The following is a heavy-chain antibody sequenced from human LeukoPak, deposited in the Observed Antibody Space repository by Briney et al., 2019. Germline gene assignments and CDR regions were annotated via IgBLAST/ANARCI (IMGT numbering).Heavy chain of an antibody. CDR2: INSDGSGT. Sequence: GGSLRLSCAASGFTFSRYWMHRVRQAPGKGLVWVSRINSDGSGTMYADSVKGRFTISRDNAKNTLYLQMNSLRAEDTAVYYCARAGGPEGWFDPWGQGTLVTVSS. V-gene: IGHV3-74*03. J-gene: IGHJ5*02. CDR3: ARAGGPEGWFDP. CDR1: GFTFSRYW. D-gene: IGHD3-10*01.